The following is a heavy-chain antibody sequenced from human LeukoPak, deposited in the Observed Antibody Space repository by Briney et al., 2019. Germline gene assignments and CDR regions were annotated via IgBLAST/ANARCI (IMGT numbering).Heavy chain of an antibody. CDR3: AKDRQGVRDRGSFDP. D-gene: IGHD3-10*01. J-gene: IGHJ5*02. V-gene: IGHV3-23*01. CDR2: ISGRGGST. Sequence: PGRSLRLSCAASGFTFSSDAMSWVRPAPGKGLEWVSAISGRGGSTYYADSVKGRFTISRDNSKNTLYLQMNSLRAEDTAVYYCAKDRQGVRDRGSFDPWGQGTLVTVSS. CDR1: GFTFSSDA.